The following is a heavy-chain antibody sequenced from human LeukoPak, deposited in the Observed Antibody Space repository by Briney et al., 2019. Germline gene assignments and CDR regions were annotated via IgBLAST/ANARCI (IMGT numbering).Heavy chain of an antibody. CDR1: GFTFSGHW. J-gene: IGHJ3*02. CDR3: AKGSSRPPNAFDI. CDR2: IRQDGSEK. V-gene: IGHV3-7*01. Sequence: GSLRLSCTASGFTFSGHWMSWVRQAPGKGLEWVASIRQDGSEKHYVDSVEGRFIISRDNAKNSLHLQMNSLRAEDTAVYYCAKGSSRPPNAFDIWGQGPLVTVSS.